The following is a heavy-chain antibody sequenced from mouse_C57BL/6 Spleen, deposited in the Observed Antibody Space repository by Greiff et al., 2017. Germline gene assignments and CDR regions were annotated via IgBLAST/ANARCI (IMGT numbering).Heavy chain of an antibody. J-gene: IGHJ1*03. V-gene: IGHV5-17*01. CDR1: GFTFSDYG. Sequence: EVKLMESGGGLVKPGGSLKLSCAASGFTFSDYGMHWVRQAPEKGLEWVAYISSGSSTIYYADTVKGRFTISRDNAKNTLFLQMTSLRSEDMAMYYCAKGGYGSSYVYWYFDVWGTGTTVTVSS. CDR2: ISSGSSTI. D-gene: IGHD1-1*01. CDR3: AKGGYGSSYVYWYFDV.